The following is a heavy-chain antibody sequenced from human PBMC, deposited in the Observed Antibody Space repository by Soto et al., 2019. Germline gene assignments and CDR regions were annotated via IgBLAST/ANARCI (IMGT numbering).Heavy chain of an antibody. CDR3: ERFHYYDSSRDYYYGMDL. CDR2: IIPIFGTA. CDR1: GYTFTRRG. V-gene: IGHV1-69*13. D-gene: IGHD3-22*01. Sequence: GASVKVPCKDSGYTFTRRGISWVRLAPGQGIEWMGGIIPIFGTANYAQKFQARVTITADESTSTAYMELSSLRSEDTAVYYCERFHYYDSSRDYYYGMDLWGQGTTVTVS. J-gene: IGHJ6*02.